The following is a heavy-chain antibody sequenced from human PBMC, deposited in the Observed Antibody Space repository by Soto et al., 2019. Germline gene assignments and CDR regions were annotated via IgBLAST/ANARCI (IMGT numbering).Heavy chain of an antibody. CDR2: INHSGST. J-gene: IGHJ4*02. CDR3: ASGYSYGSIDY. CDR1: GGSFSGYD. V-gene: IGHV4-34*01. D-gene: IGHD5-18*01. Sequence: SATLSLTCAVYGGSFSGYDWSWIRQPPGKGLEWIGEINHSGSTNYNPSLKSRVTISVDTSKNQFSLKLSSVTAADTAVYYCASGYSYGSIDYWGQGTLVTVSS.